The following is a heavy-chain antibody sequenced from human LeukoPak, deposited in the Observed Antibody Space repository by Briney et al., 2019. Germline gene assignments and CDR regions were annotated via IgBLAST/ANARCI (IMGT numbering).Heavy chain of an antibody. CDR1: GYTFTGYY. D-gene: IGHD3-9*01. V-gene: IGHV1-2*02. J-gene: IGHJ5*02. CDR2: INSDSGFT. CDR3: ARNFDMKGFDP. Sequence: ASVKVSGKASGYTFTGYYMNWVRQAPGQGLEWMGWINSDSGFTKYAQKFQGRVTMTRDTSITTVYMDLTRLTSDDTAAYYCARNFDMKGFDPWGQGTLVTVSS.